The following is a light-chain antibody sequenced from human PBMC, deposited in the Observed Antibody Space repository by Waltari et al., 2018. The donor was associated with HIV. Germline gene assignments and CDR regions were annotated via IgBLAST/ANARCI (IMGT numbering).Light chain of an antibody. CDR2: DAS. CDR3: QHYNSYPHT. J-gene: IGKJ2*01. V-gene: IGKV1-13*02. CDR1: QGLTSA. Sequence: IQLTQSPSSLSASVGDRVTITCRASQGLTSALAWYQQKPGSAPKLLIYDASTLESGVPSRFSGSGSVTDFSLTISSLQPADFATYYCQHYNSYPHTFGQGTKLEIK.